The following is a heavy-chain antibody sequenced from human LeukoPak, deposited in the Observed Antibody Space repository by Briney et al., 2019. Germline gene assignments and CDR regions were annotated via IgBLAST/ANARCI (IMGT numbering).Heavy chain of an antibody. CDR1: GYSISSGYY. V-gene: IGHV4-38-2*02. CDR3: ARNQVIAVQLEHYRNYYYYMDV. D-gene: IGHD1-1*01. CDR2: IYHSGST. J-gene: IGHJ6*03. Sequence: SETLSLTCTVSGYSISSGYYWGWIRQPPGKGLEGIGRIYHSGSTYYNPSLKSRVTISVDTSKNQFSLKLSSVTAADTAVYYCARNQVIAVQLEHYRNYYYYMDVWGKGTTVTVSS.